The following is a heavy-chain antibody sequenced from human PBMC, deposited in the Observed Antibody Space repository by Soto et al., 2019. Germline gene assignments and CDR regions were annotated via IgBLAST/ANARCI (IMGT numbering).Heavy chain of an antibody. CDR3: AREANYGMDV. CDR1: GGSISRSNW. D-gene: IGHD2-8*01. Sequence: PSATRSLAGGVCGGSISRSNWRSWVRQPPGEGVEWIGEIYHSGSTNYNQSLKSRVTISVEKSKNQFSLKLSSVTAAATAVYYCAREANYGMDVGGQTNTVT. CDR2: IYHSGST. J-gene: IGHJ6*02. V-gene: IGHV4-4*02.